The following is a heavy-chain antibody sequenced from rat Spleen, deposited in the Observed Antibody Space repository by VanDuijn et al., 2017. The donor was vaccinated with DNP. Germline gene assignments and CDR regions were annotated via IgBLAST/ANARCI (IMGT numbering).Heavy chain of an antibody. J-gene: IGHJ3*01. Sequence: EVQLVESGGGLVQPGRSLKLSCAVSGFTFSNHGMAWVRQAPTKGLEWVASISSNGGITDYRDSVKGRFTISRDDAKNTQYLQMDSLRSEDTATYYCARHEDYSSYIYGFAYWGQGTLVTVSS. CDR3: ARHEDYSSYIYGFAY. CDR2: ISSNGGIT. D-gene: IGHD1-2*01. V-gene: IGHV5S13*01. CDR1: GFTFSNHG.